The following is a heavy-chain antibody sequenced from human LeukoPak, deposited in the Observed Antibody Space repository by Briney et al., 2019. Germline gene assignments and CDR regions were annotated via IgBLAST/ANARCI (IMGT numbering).Heavy chain of an antibody. V-gene: IGHV4-59*08. D-gene: IGHD4-23*01. CDR2: IHYSGST. Sequence: PSETLSLTCTVSGGSISSSYWSWIRQPPGKGLEWIGYIHYSGSTNHNPSLKSRVTISVDTSKNQFSLKLSSVTATDTAVYYCARHYGGYSSFDYWGQGTLVTVSS. CDR3: ARHYGGYSSFDY. J-gene: IGHJ4*02. CDR1: GGSISSSY.